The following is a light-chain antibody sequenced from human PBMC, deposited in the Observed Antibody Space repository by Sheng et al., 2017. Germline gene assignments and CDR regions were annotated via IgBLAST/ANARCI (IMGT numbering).Light chain of an antibody. Sequence: EIVLTQSPATLSLSPGERATLSCRASQSVSSYLAWYQQKPGQAPRLLIYDVSNRATGIAARFSGSGSGTDFTLTISSLEPEDSAIYYCQQRGGWPRTFGRGTKVEIK. J-gene: IGKJ1*01. CDR2: DVS. V-gene: IGKV3-11*01. CDR1: QSVSSY. CDR3: QQRGGWPRT.